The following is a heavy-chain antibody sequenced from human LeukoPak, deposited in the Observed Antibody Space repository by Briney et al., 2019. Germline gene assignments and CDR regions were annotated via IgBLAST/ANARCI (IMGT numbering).Heavy chain of an antibody. J-gene: IGHJ4*02. CDR2: ISSSSSTI. CDR1: GFTFSSYN. V-gene: IGHV3-48*04. CDR3: ARDGGQVGVWGSYRSDY. D-gene: IGHD3-16*02. Sequence: GALRLSCAASGFTFSSYNMNWVRQAPGKGLEWVSYISSSSSTIYYADSVKGRFTISRDNAKNSLYLQMISLRAEDTAVYYCARDGGQVGVWGSYRSDYWGQGTLVTVSS.